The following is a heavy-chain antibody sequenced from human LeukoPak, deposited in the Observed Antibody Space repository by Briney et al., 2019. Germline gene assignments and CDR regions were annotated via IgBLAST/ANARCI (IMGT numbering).Heavy chain of an antibody. V-gene: IGHV3-7*03. J-gene: IGHJ6*02. Sequence: GGSLRLSCAASGFVFSSYAMNWARQAPGKGLEWVASINHNGNVNYYVDSVKGRFTISRDNAKNSLYLQMSNLRAEDTAVYFCARGGGLDVWGQGATVTVSS. CDR1: GFVFSSYA. CDR3: ARGGGLDV. D-gene: IGHD3-16*01. CDR2: INHNGNVN.